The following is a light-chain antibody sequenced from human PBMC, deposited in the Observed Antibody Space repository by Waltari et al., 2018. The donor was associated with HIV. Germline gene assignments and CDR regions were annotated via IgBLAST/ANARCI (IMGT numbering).Light chain of an antibody. CDR1: SSNIVPNY. CDR2: HTN. J-gene: IGLJ2*01. V-gene: IGLV1-47*01. Sequence: QSVLTQPPSASGTPGQRVPISCSGSSSNIVPNYVSWYKQFPGTAPELVVYHTNQRRLGFPDRCSGSKSGTSSSLAISGLRSEDEADYYCAAWDDSLSAWLFGGGTRLNVL. CDR3: AAWDDSLSAWL.